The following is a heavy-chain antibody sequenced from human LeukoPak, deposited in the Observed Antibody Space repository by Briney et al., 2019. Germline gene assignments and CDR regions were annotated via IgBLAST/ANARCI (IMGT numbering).Heavy chain of an antibody. CDR3: ARMMGYCSSTSCYDYYYMDV. CDR2: IYTSGST. Sequence: PSQTLSLTCTVSGGSISSGSYYWSWIRQPAGKGLEWIGRIYTSGSTNYNPSLKSRVTISVDTSKNQFSLKLSSVTAADTAVYYCARMMGYCSSTSCYDYYYMDVWGKGTTVTVSS. D-gene: IGHD2-2*01. CDR1: GGSISSGSYY. J-gene: IGHJ6*03. V-gene: IGHV4-61*02.